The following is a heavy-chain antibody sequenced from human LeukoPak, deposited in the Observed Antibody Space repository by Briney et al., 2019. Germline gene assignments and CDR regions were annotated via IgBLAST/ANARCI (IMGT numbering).Heavy chain of an antibody. Sequence: SETLSLTCTVSGGSISSGSYYWSWIRQPAGKGLEWIGRIYTSGSTNYNPSLKSRVTISVDTSKNQFSLKLSSVTAADTAVYYCARDPIVGAALDYWGQGTLVTVSS. J-gene: IGHJ4*02. CDR1: GGSISSGSYY. CDR3: ARDPIVGAALDY. D-gene: IGHD1-26*01. CDR2: IYTSGST. V-gene: IGHV4-61*02.